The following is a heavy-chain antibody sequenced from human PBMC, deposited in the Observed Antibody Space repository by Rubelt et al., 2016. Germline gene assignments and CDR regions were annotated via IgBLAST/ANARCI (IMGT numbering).Heavy chain of an antibody. CDR1: GFTFSSYG. J-gene: IGHJ4*02. V-gene: IGHV3-21*01. CDR3: ARELELKIDY. Sequence: VQLVESGGGVVQPGRSLRLSCAASGFTFSSYGMHWVRQAPGKGLEWVSSISSSSSYIYYADSVKGRFTIDRDKAKNSLYLQMNSLRAEDTAVYYCARELELKIDYWGQGTLVTVSS. CDR2: ISSSSSYI. D-gene: IGHD1-26*01.